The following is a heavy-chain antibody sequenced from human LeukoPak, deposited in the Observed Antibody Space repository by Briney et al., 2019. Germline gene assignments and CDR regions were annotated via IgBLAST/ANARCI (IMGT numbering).Heavy chain of an antibody. V-gene: IGHV3-23*01. CDR2: ISGSGGST. CDR3: AKDLWPSYYDFWSGNLLFDY. Sequence: HPGGSLRLSCAASGFTFSSYAMSWVRQAPGKGLEWVSAISGSGGSTYYADSVKGRFTISRDNSKNTLYLQMNSLRAEDTAVYYCAKDLWPSYYDFWSGNLLFDYWGQGTLVTVSS. J-gene: IGHJ4*02. D-gene: IGHD3-3*01. CDR1: GFTFSSYA.